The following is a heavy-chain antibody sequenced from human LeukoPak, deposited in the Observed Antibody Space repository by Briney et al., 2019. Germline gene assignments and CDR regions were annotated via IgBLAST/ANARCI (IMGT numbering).Heavy chain of an antibody. CDR2: TYYESKWYN. CDR3: ARGWLKLGFDY. CDR1: GDSFSSNSGA. Sequence: SQTLSLTCALSGDSFSSNSGAWNWIRQSPSRGLEWLGRTYYESKWYNDYAVSVKSRIIINPDTSKNQFSLHLSSVTPEDTAVYFCARGWLKLGFDYWGQGTVVTVSS. D-gene: IGHD5-24*01. J-gene: IGHJ4*02. V-gene: IGHV6-1*01.